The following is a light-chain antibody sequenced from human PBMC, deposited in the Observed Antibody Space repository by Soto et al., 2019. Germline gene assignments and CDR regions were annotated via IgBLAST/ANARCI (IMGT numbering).Light chain of an antibody. V-gene: IGKV3-15*01. CDR3: QHYNNWPPWT. J-gene: IGKJ1*01. Sequence: EIVMTQSPATLSVSPGERATLSCRASQSVSSNLSWYQHKPGQAPKLLIYGASTRATGIPARFSGSGSGTEFTLTISSLLSEDFAVYYCQHYNNWPPWTFGQGTKVEIK. CDR1: QSVSSN. CDR2: GAS.